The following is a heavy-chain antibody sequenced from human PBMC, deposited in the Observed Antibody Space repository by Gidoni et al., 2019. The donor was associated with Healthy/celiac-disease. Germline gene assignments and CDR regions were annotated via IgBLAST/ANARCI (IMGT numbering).Heavy chain of an antibody. V-gene: IGHV4-31*03. CDR1: GGSISTGGYS. J-gene: IGHJ6*02. CDR2: IYYSGST. Sequence: QVQLQESGPGLVKPSQTLSLTCTVSGGSISTGGYSRSWIRQHPGKGLEWIGYIYYSGSTYYNPSLKSRVTISVDTSKNQFSLKLSSVTAADTAVYYCARAVVVVAAANYYYYGMDVWGQGTTVTVSS. D-gene: IGHD2-15*01. CDR3: ARAVVVVAAANYYYYGMDV.